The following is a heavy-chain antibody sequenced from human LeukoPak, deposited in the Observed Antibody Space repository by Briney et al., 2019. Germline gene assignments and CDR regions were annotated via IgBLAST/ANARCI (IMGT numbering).Heavy chain of an antibody. CDR2: INPNSGGT. D-gene: IGHD3-22*01. Sequence: WASVKVSCKASGYTFTGYYMHWVRQAPGQGLEWMGWINPNSGGTNYAQKFQGWVTMTRDTSISTAYMELSRLRSDDTAVYYCARGLYYDSSGYRYWGQGTLVTVSS. V-gene: IGHV1-2*04. J-gene: IGHJ4*02. CDR1: GYTFTGYY. CDR3: ARGLYYDSSGYRY.